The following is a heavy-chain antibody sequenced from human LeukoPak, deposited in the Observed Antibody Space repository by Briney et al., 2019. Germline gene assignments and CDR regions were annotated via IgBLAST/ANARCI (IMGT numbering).Heavy chain of an antibody. CDR2: IYYSGST. CDR1: GGSISSYY. V-gene: IGHV4-59*08. CDR3: ARQGTDGFVDL. Sequence: PSETLSLTCTVSGGSISSYYWSWIRQPPGKGLEWIGYIYYSGSTNYNPSLKSRVTISVDTSKNRFSLKLSSVTAADTAVYYCARQGTDGFVDLWGRGTLVTVSS. J-gene: IGHJ2*01. D-gene: IGHD1-14*01.